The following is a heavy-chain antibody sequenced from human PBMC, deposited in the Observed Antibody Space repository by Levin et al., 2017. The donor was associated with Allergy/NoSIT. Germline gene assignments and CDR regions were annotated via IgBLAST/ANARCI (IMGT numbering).Heavy chain of an antibody. Sequence: GGSLRLSCAASGFTVGSNYMSWVRQAPGKGLEWVSVIYTGGSTFYADSVKGRFTISRDNSKNTLYLQMNSLRAEDTALYYCAGGPRHLAAAVEKRLWGQGTLVTVSS. V-gene: IGHV3-66*01. CDR3: AGGPRHLAAAVEKRL. CDR2: IYTGGST. J-gene: IGHJ4*02. D-gene: IGHD6-13*01. CDR1: GFTVGSNY.